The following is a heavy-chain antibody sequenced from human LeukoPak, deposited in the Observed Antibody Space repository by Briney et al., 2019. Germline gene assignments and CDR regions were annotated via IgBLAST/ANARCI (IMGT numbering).Heavy chain of an antibody. CDR3: ARDGDYGGRYYFDY. Sequence: GGSLRLSCAASGFTFSSYSMNWVRQAPGKGLEWVSSISSSSYIYYADSVKGRFTISRDNAKNSLYLQMNSLRAEDTAVYYCARDGDYGGRYYFDYWGQGTLVTVSS. CDR1: GFTFSSYS. J-gene: IGHJ4*02. D-gene: IGHD4-23*01. CDR2: ISSSSYI. V-gene: IGHV3-21*01.